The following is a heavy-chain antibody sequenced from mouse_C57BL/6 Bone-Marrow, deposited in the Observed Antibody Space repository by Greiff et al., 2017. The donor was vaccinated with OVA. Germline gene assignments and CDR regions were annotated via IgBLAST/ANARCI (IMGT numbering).Heavy chain of an antibody. D-gene: IGHD1-1*01. CDR3: ARYYGSSVYYFDY. V-gene: IGHV1-55*01. CDR2: IYPGSGST. Sequence: QVQLQQPGAELVKPGASVKMSCKASGYTFTIYWITWVKQRPGQGLEWIGDIYPGSGSTNYNEKFKSKATLTVDTSSSTAYMQLSSLTSEDSAVYDCARYYGSSVYYFDYWGQGTTLTVSS. CDR1: GYTFTIYW. J-gene: IGHJ2*01.